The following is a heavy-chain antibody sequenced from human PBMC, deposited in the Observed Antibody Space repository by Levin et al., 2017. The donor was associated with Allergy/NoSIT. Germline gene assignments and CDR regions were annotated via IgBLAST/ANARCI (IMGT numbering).Heavy chain of an antibody. V-gene: IGHV3-21*01. CDR2: ISSSSSYI. Sequence: GGSLRLSCAASGFTFSSYSMNWVRQAPGKGLEWVSSISSSSSYIYYADSVKGRFTISRDNAKNSLYLQMNSLRAEDTAVYYCARGFTRGSGGSCYRCYFDYWGQGTLVTVSS. J-gene: IGHJ4*02. CDR1: GFTFSSYS. D-gene: IGHD2-15*01. CDR3: ARGFTRGSGGSCYRCYFDY.